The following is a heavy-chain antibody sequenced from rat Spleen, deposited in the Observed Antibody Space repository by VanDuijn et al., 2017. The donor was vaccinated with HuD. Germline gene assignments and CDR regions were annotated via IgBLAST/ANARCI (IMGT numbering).Heavy chain of an antibody. CDR3: TRAGYLRDWYFDF. D-gene: IGHD2-2*01. J-gene: IGHJ1*01. V-gene: IGHV5-27*01. Sequence: EVQLVESDGGLVQPGRSLKLSCAASGFTFSDYYMAWVRQAPTKGLEWVAYISAGGDSTYCRDSVKGRFTISRDNAKSTLYLQMDSLRSEDTATYYCTRAGYLRDWYFDFWGPGTMVTVSS. CDR1: GFTFSDYY. CDR2: ISAGGDST.